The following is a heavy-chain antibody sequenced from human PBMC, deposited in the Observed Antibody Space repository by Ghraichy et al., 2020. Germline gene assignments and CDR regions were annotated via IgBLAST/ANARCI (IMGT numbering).Heavy chain of an antibody. D-gene: IGHD3-22*01. CDR3: ASTAPYYYDSSGYYYWFDP. CDR2: INPNSGGT. Sequence: ASVKVSCKASGYTFTGYYMHWVRQAPGQGLEWMGWINPNSGGTNYAQKFQGRVTMTRDTSISTAYMELSRLRSDDTAVYYCASTAPYYYDSSGYYYWFDPWGQGTLVTVSS. CDR1: GYTFTGYY. V-gene: IGHV1-2*02. J-gene: IGHJ5*02.